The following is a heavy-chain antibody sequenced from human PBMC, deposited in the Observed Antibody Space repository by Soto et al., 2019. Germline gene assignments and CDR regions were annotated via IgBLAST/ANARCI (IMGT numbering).Heavy chain of an antibody. J-gene: IGHJ4*02. CDR3: AKADTAMVPFDY. D-gene: IGHD5-18*01. V-gene: IGHV3-23*01. CDR2: ISGSGGST. Sequence: EVQLLESGGGLVQPGGSLRLSCAASGFTFSTYAMSWVRQAPGKGLEWVSAISGSGGSTYYTDSVKGRFTISRDNSKNTLYLQMNSLRAEDTAVYYCAKADTAMVPFDYWGQGTLVTVSS. CDR1: GFTFSTYA.